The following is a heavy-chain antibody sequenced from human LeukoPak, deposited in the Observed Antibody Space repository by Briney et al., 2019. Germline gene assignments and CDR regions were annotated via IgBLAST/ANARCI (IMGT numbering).Heavy chain of an antibody. CDR3: ARRTGYYDGFDY. Sequence: PSETLSLTCTVSGGSISSYYWSWIRQAPGKGLEWIGYIYYSGSTNYNPSLKSRVTISVDTSKNQFSLMVSSVAAADTAVYYCARRTGYYDGFDYWGQGTLVTVSS. CDR2: IYYSGST. D-gene: IGHD3/OR15-3a*01. CDR1: GGSISSYY. V-gene: IGHV4-59*01. J-gene: IGHJ4*02.